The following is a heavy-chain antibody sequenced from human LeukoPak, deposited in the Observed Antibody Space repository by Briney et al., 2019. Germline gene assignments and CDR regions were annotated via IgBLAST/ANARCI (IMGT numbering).Heavy chain of an antibody. V-gene: IGHV1-2*02. J-gene: IGHJ4*02. CDR2: INPNSGGT. Sequence: VASVKVSCKASGYTFTGYYMHWERQAPGQGLEWMGWINPNSGGTNYAQKFQGRVTMTRDTSISTAYMELSRLRSDDTAVYYCARAPANYDYVWGSYREYYFDYWGQGTLVTVSS. CDR3: ARAPANYDYVWGSYREYYFDY. CDR1: GYTFTGYY. D-gene: IGHD3-16*02.